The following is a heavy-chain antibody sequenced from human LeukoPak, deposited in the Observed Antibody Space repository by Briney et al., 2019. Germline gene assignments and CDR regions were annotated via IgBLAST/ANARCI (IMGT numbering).Heavy chain of an antibody. CDR2: IWYDGSNK. D-gene: IGHD3-22*01. J-gene: IGHJ4*02. Sequence: GGSLRLSCAASGFTFSSYGMHWVRQAPGKGLEWVAVIWYDGSNKYYADSVKGRFTISRDNSKNTLYLQMNSLRAEDTAVYYCARDRAPYCDSSGSFDYWGQGTLVTVSS. V-gene: IGHV3-33*01. CDR3: ARDRAPYCDSSGSFDY. CDR1: GFTFSSYG.